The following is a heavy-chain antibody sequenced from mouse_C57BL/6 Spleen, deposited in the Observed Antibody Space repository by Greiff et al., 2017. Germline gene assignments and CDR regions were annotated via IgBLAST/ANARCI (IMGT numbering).Heavy chain of an antibody. CDR1: GYTFTDYY. V-gene: IGHV1-76*01. Sequence: VQLQQSGAELVRPGASVKLSCKASGYTFTDYYINWVKQRPGQGLEWIARIYPGSGNTYYNEKFKGKATLTAEKSSSTAYMQLSSLTSEDSAVYFCARVGGTYAMDYWGQGTSVTVSS. D-gene: IGHD4-1*01. CDR2: IYPGSGNT. J-gene: IGHJ4*01. CDR3: ARVGGTYAMDY.